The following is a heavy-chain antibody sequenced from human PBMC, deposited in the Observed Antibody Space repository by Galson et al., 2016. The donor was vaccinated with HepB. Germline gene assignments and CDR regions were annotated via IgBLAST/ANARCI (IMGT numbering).Heavy chain of an antibody. D-gene: IGHD6-13*01. Sequence: SVKVSCKASGYTFIIYGLSWVRQAPGQGLEWMGWISAYNGDTNYAQKFQDRVTMTTDTSTSTAYMELRNLRSDDTAMYFCARDVHIAEAGTLFFDYWGQGILLTVSS. V-gene: IGHV1-18*04. CDR1: GYTFIIYG. CDR3: ARDVHIAEAGTLFFDY. CDR2: ISAYNGDT. J-gene: IGHJ4*02.